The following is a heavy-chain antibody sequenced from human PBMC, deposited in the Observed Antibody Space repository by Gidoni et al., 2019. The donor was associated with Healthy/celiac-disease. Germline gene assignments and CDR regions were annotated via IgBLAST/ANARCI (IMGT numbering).Heavy chain of an antibody. CDR2: IGGSGGST. CDR1: GFTFSSYA. D-gene: IGHD6-19*01. J-gene: IGHJ4*02. CDR3: ANIAVAGTNPSV. Sequence: EVQLVESGGGLVQPGGSLRLSCAASGFTFSSYAMSWVRRAPGKGLEGVSAIGGSGGSTYYADSVKGRFTISRDNSKNTLYLQMNSLRAEDTAVYYCANIAVAGTNPSVWGQGTLVTVSS. V-gene: IGHV3-23*04.